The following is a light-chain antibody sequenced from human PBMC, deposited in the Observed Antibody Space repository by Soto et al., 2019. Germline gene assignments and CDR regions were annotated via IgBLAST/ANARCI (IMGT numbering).Light chain of an antibody. CDR1: QTISSW. J-gene: IGKJ5*01. Sequence: DIHMTQSPSTLSGSLGDRVTITFRASQTISSWLAWYQQKPGKAPKLLIYDASSLESGVPSRFSGSGSGTEFTLTISSLQPEDIATYYCQQYNDWPTFGQGTRLEIK. CDR3: QQYNDWPT. V-gene: IGKV1-5*01. CDR2: DAS.